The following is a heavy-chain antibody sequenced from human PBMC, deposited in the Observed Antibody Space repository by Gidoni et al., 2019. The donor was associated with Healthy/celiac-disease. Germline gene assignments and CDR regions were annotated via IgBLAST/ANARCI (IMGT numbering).Heavy chain of an antibody. CDR2: IYYSGST. J-gene: IGHJ4*02. Sequence: QVQLQESGPGLVKPSQTLSLTCTFSGGSISRGDYYWSWIRQPPGKGLEWIGYIYYSGSTYYNPYLKSRVTISVDTSKNQFSLKLSSVTAADTAVYYCARKRHYGSGSPPDYWGQGTLVTVSS. CDR3: ARKRHYGSGSPPDY. CDR1: GGSISRGDYY. V-gene: IGHV4-30-4*01. D-gene: IGHD3-10*01.